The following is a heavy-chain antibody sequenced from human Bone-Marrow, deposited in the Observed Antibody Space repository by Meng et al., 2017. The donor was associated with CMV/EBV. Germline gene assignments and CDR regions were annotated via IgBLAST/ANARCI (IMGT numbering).Heavy chain of an antibody. V-gene: IGHV1-18*01. CDR3: ARDTGYSSGWYGWNWFDP. CDR2: SSAYNGNT. D-gene: IGHD6-19*01. CDR1: GYTFTSYG. Sequence: ASEKVSCKASGYTFTSYGISWVRQAPGQGLEWMGWSSAYNGNTNYAQKLQGRVTMTTDTSTSTAYMELRSLRSDDTAVYYCARDTGYSSGWYGWNWFDPWGQGTLVTVSS. J-gene: IGHJ5*02.